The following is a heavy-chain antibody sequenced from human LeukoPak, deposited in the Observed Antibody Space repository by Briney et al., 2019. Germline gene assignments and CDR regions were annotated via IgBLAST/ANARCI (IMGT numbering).Heavy chain of an antibody. V-gene: IGHV3-74*01. CDR1: GFTFSSYW. Sequence: GGSLRLSCAASGFTFSSYWMHWVRQVPGKGLVWVSRFNSFGGTTTYADSVNGRFTISRDSAKNTLYLQMNSLRAEDTAVYYCARGDDFWSGYYGIDYWGQGTLVTVSS. D-gene: IGHD3-3*01. CDR2: FNSFGGTT. J-gene: IGHJ4*02. CDR3: ARGDDFWSGYYGIDY.